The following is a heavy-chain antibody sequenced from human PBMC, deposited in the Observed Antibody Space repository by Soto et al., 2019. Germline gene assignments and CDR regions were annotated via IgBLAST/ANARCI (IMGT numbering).Heavy chain of an antibody. Sequence: SETLPLTCTVSGGSISSYYWSWIRQPPGKGLEWIGYIYYSGSTNYNPSLKSRVTISVDTSKNQFSLKLSSVTAADTAVYYCARFTGGYGGYFDYWGQGTLVTVSS. CDR1: GGSISSYY. V-gene: IGHV4-59*01. CDR2: IYYSGST. D-gene: IGHD5-12*01. J-gene: IGHJ4*02. CDR3: ARFTGGYGGYFDY.